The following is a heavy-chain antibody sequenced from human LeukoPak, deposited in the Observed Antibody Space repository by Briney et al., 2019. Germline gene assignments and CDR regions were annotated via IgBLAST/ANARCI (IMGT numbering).Heavy chain of an antibody. CDR2: ISLGGVT. CDR1: GGSIRSTNW. D-gene: IGHD6-25*01. CDR3: WRGSAAFSPFGY. V-gene: IGHV4-4*01. J-gene: IGHJ4*02. Sequence: PPETLSLTCGVSGGSIRSTNWWSWVRKSPGQGLEWIGAISLGGVTNYNPSLKRRVTMSIDKPENHLSLPLTSVTAADTAVYFCWRGSAAFSPFGYWGQGTLVTVSS.